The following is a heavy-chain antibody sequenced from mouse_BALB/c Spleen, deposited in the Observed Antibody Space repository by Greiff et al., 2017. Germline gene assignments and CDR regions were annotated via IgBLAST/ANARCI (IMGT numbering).Heavy chain of an antibody. V-gene: IGHV1-9*01. D-gene: IGHD2-1*01. CDR2: ILPGSGST. CDR3: ARYYGNNWWYFDV. J-gene: IGHJ1*01. Sequence: VQLQQSGAELMKPGASVKISCKATGYTFSSYWIEWVKQRPGHGLEWIGEILPGSGSTNYNEKFKGKATFTADTSSNTAYMQLSSLTSEDSAVYYCARYYGNNWWYFDVWGAGTTVTVSS. CDR1: GYTFSSYW.